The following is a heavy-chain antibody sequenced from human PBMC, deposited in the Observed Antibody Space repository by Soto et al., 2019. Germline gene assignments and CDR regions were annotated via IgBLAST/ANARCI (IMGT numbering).Heavy chain of an antibody. V-gene: IGHV4-59*08. Sequence: SETLSLTCTVSGGSISSYYWSWIRQPPGKGLEWIGYIYYSGSTNYNPSLKSRVTISVDTSKNQFSLKLSSVTAADTAVYYCARPLVFQGDYYYMDVWGKGTTVTVSS. CDR3: ARPLVFQGDYYYMDV. J-gene: IGHJ6*03. CDR2: IYYSGST. CDR1: GGSISSYY.